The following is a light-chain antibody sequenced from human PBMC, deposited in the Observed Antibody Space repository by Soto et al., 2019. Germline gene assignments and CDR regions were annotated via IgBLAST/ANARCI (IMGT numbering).Light chain of an antibody. Sequence: DIQMTQSPSTLSASVGDRIIITCRASESISSWLAWYQQKPGKAPKLLIYKASTLESGVPSRFSASGSGTEFILPISSLLSVYSATYFRHQHSVSHTFGGGPRVDIK. J-gene: IGKJ4*01. CDR3: HQHSVSHT. CDR1: ESISSW. V-gene: IGKV1-5*03. CDR2: KAS.